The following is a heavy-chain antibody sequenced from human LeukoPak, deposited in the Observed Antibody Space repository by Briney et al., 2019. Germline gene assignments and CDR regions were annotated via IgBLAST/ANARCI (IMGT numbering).Heavy chain of an antibody. CDR2: INHSGST. Sequence: SETLSLTCAVYGGSFSGYYWSWIRQPPGKGLEWIGEINHSGSTNYNPSPKSRVTISVDTSKNQFSLKLSSVTAADTAVYYCARGPYYYGSGSYGRLYNWFDPWGQGTLVTVSS. D-gene: IGHD3-10*01. CDR3: ARGPYYYGSGSYGRLYNWFDP. CDR1: GGSFSGYY. V-gene: IGHV4-34*01. J-gene: IGHJ5*02.